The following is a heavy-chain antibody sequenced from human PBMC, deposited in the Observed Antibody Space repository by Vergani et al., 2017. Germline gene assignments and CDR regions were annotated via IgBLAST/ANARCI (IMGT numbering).Heavy chain of an antibody. CDR1: GLTFSDSA. J-gene: IGHJ6*04. CDR3: FYDFWAGYDSGDV. Sequence: VQLVESGGGVVQPGGSLKHSCATSGLTFSDSAIHWVRQTSGKGLEWIGRIRDKAYNYATVYAVSVKGRFTISRDDSKKTAYLQMNGLTTEDTAVYYCFYDFWAGYDSGDVWGKGTTVTVSS. CDR2: IRDKAYNYAT. D-gene: IGHD3/OR15-3a*01. V-gene: IGHV3-73*01.